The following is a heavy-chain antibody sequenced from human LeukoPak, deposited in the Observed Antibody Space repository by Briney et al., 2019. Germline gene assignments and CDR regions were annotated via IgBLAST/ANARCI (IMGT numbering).Heavy chain of an antibody. CDR2: IRGGSGGST. J-gene: IGHJ4*02. Sequence: GGSLRLSCAASGFTFSSFAMSWIRQAPGKGLEWVSTIRGGSGGSTYYADSVKGRFTVSRDNSKNTLYLQMNSLRAEDTAVYYWGKESCSSRCNFDYWGQGTLVTVSS. CDR1: GFTFSSFA. D-gene: IGHD2-2*01. V-gene: IGHV3-23*01. CDR3: GKESCSSRCNFDY.